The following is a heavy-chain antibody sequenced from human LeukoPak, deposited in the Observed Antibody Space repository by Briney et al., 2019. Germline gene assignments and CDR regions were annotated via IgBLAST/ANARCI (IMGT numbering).Heavy chain of an antibody. CDR2: ISYDGSNK. V-gene: IGHV3-30-3*01. CDR1: GFTFSTYA. D-gene: IGHD2-15*01. Sequence: PGGSLRLSCAASGFTFSTYAMHWVRQAPGKGLEWVAVISYDGSNKYYADSVKGRFTISRDNSKNTLYLQMNSPRAEDTAVYYCARDGDSGGSCYSCYYYGMDVWGQGTTVTVSS. J-gene: IGHJ6*02. CDR3: ARDGDSGGSCYSCYYYGMDV.